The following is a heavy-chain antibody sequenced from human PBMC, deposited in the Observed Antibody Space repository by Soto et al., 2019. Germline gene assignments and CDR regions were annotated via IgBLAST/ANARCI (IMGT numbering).Heavy chain of an antibody. CDR2: TNPNSGGT. Sequence: ASVKVSCKASGYTFTGYYMHWVRQAPGQGLEWMGWTNPNSGGTNYAQKFQGRITMTRDTSISTAYMELSRLRSDDTAVYYCARDLEGYNGMDVWGQGTTVTVSS. CDR1: GYTFTGYY. J-gene: IGHJ6*02. CDR3: ARDLEGYNGMDV. V-gene: IGHV1-2*02. D-gene: IGHD5-12*01.